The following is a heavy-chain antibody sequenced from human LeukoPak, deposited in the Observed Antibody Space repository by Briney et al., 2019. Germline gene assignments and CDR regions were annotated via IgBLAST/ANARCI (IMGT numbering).Heavy chain of an antibody. D-gene: IGHD1-26*01. Sequence: GGSLRLSCAASGFTFSSHGINWVRQAPGKGLEWVAFIRSDGYHTYYADSVKGRFTITRDNSKNTLYLQMNSLRLEDMALYYCAKPSGSGVDYWGRGTRVTVSS. J-gene: IGHJ4*02. V-gene: IGHV3-30*02. CDR2: IRSDGYHT. CDR1: GFTFSSHG. CDR3: AKPSGSGVDY.